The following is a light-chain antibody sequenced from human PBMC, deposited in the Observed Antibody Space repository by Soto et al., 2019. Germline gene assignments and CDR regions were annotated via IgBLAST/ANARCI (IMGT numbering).Light chain of an antibody. J-gene: IGKJ1*01. CDR3: QQSYSTLRT. CDR2: AAS. CDR1: QSISSY. V-gene: IGKV1-39*01. Sequence: DIQMTQSPSSLSASVGDRVTITCRASQSISSYLNWYQQKPGKAPKLLIYAASSLQSGVPSRFSGSGSGTDLTLSISSLQPEDFATYYCQQSYSTLRTFGQGNKVEIK.